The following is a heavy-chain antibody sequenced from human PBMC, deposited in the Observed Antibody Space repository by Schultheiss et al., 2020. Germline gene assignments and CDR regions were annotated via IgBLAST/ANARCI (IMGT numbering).Heavy chain of an antibody. D-gene: IGHD3-22*01. J-gene: IGHJ3*01. V-gene: IGHV4-61*02. Sequence: SETLSLTCAVSGGSISSGGYSWSWIRQPPGKGLEWIGRVYTTGNTNHNPSFRSRVTLSVDTSRNEFSLRLTSVTAADTAMYYCARDLVIYYDSSGHGFDLWGQGTMVTVSS. CDR1: GGSISSGGYS. CDR2: VYTTGNT. CDR3: ARDLVIYYDSSGHGFDL.